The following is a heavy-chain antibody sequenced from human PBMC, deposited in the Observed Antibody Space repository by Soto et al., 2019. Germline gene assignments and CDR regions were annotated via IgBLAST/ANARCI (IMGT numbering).Heavy chain of an antibody. J-gene: IGHJ6*02. D-gene: IGHD3-3*01. CDR2: INPNSGGT. Sequence: ASVKVSCKASGYTFTGYYMHWVRQAPGQGLEWMGWINPNSGGTNYAQKFQGRVTMTRDTSISTAYMELSRLRSDDTAVYYCACSYXDFWSGSRPLYCYGMDVWGQGTTVTVSS. CDR1: GYTFTGYY. V-gene: IGHV1-2*02. CDR3: ACSYXDFWSGSRPLYCYGMDV.